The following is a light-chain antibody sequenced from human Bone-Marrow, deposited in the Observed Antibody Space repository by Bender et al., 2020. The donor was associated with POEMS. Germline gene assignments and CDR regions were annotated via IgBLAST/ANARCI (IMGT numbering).Light chain of an antibody. CDR3: SSYTSSSVV. V-gene: IGLV2-14*02. J-gene: IGLJ2*01. CDR1: TSDFGTDNF. CDR2: EVE. Sequence: QFALTQPASVSGSPGQSITISCTGTTSDFGTDNFVSWYQQHPDKAPKLIIYEVEKRPSWLSNRFSGSRSGNTASLTISGLQAEDEADYYCSSYTSSSVVFGGGTKLTVL.